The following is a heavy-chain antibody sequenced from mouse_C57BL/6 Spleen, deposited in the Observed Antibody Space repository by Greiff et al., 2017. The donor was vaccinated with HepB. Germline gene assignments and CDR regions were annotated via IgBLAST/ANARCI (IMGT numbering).Heavy chain of an antibody. V-gene: IGHV1-50*01. CDR2: IDPSDSYT. Sequence: QVQLQQPGAELVKPGASVKLSCKASGYTFTSYWMQWVKQRPGLGLEWIGEIDPSDSYTNYNQKFKGKATLTVDTSSSTAYMQLSSLTSEDSAVYYCARRGYDRFDYWGQGTTLTVSS. CDR1: GYTFTSYW. D-gene: IGHD2-2*01. J-gene: IGHJ2*01. CDR3: ARRGYDRFDY.